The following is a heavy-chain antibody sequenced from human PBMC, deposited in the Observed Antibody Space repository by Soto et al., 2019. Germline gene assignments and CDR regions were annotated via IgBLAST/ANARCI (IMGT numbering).Heavy chain of an antibody. Sequence: PGGSLRLSCAASGFTFCDYYMNWVRQAPGKGLEWVSSISSSSTIYYADSVKGRFTISRDNAKNSLYLQMNSLRAEDTAVYYYARDRRITIFGDYYYYYDMDVWGQGTTVTVSS. CDR2: ISSSSTI. CDR3: ARDRRITIFGDYYYYYDMDV. D-gene: IGHD3-3*01. CDR1: GFTFCDYY. J-gene: IGHJ6*02. V-gene: IGHV3-11*04.